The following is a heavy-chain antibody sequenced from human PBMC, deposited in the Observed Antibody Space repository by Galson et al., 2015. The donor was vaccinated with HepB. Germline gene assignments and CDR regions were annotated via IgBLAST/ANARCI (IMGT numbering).Heavy chain of an antibody. CDR1: GFTFSDYY. CDR3: ARSLPGYHDHRLGISPADK. D-gene: IGHD4-23*01. Sequence: SVKVSCKASGFTFSDYYLQWVRQAPGQGLEWMGWINPNTGVTYYAQRLQGRVTMTRDTSSATAYMEMNSLISGDTAVYYCARSLPGYHDHRLGISPADKWGQGTLVIVSS. J-gene: IGHJ4*02. V-gene: IGHV1-2*02. CDR2: INPNTGVT.